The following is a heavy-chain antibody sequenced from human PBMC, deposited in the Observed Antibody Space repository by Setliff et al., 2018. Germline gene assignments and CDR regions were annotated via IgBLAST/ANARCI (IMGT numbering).Heavy chain of an antibody. CDR1: GGSISSSLYY. D-gene: IGHD1-1*01. CDR2: ILYSGGA. J-gene: IGHJ3*01. CDR3: ATSYLTLEAAFDV. Sequence: LSLTCTVSGGSISSSLYYWAFIRQPPGKGLEWIGSILYSGGAHSNPSLNSRVSISVDTSKNQFSLRLRSVTAADTAFYYCATSYLTLEAAFDVWGQGTMVTVSS. V-gene: IGHV4-39*07.